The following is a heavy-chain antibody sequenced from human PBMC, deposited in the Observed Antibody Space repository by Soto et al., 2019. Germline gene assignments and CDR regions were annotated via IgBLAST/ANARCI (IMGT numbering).Heavy chain of an antibody. CDR3: ARGRYSSSSGSFDWFDP. CDR1: GFTFSSYA. V-gene: IGHV3-30-3*01. CDR2: ISYDGSNK. J-gene: IGHJ5*02. D-gene: IGHD6-6*01. Sequence: QVQLVESGGGVVQPGRSLRLSCAASGFTFSSYAMHWVRQAPGKGREWVAVISYDGSNKYYADSVKGRFTISRDNSKNTLYLQMNSLRAEDTAVYYCARGRYSSSSGSFDWFDPWGQGTLVTVSS.